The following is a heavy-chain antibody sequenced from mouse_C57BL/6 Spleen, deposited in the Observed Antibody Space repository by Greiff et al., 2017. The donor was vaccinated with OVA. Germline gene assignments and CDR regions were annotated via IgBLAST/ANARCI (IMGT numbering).Heavy chain of an antibody. CDR1: GYSITSGYY. J-gene: IGHJ4*01. V-gene: IGHV3-6*01. Sequence: VQLQESGPGLVKPSQSLSLTCSVTGYSITSGYYWNWIRQFPGNKLEWMGYISYDGSNNYNPSLKNRISITRDTSKNQFFLKLNSVTTEDTATYYCASDYGSSLYAMDYWGQGTSVTVSS. CDR3: ASDYGSSLYAMDY. CDR2: ISYDGSN. D-gene: IGHD1-1*01.